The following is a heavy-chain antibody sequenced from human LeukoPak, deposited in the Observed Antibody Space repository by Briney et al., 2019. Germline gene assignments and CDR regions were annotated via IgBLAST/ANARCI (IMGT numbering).Heavy chain of an antibody. V-gene: IGHV3-30*09. CDR3: ARDYVAVAQLDY. D-gene: IGHD6-19*01. CDR1: GFTFSSYA. CDR2: ISYDGSNK. J-gene: IGHJ4*02. Sequence: GGSLRLSCAASGFTFSSYAMHWVRQAPGKGLEWVAVISYDGSNKYYADSVKGRFAISRDNSKNTLYLQMNGLRAEDTAVYYCARDYVAVAQLDYWGQGTLVTVSS.